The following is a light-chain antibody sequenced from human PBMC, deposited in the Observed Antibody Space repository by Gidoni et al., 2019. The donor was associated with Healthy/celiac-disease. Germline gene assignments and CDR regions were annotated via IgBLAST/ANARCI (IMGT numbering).Light chain of an antibody. J-gene: IGKJ2*01. CDR3: QQCYSTPYT. V-gene: IGKV4-1*01. Sequence: DIVFTQAPDSLALSLGERATINCKSSQSVVYSSNNKNYLAWYQQKAGQPPKLLIYWASTRESGVSARFSGSGSGTDFTLTISSLQAEDVAVYYCQQCYSTPYTFXXXTKLEIK. CDR2: WAS. CDR1: QSVVYSSNNKNY.